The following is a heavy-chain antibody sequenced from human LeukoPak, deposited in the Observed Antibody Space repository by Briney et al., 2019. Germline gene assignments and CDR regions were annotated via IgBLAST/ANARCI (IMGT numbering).Heavy chain of an antibody. D-gene: IGHD3-22*01. Sequence: PSETLFLTCAVYGGSFSGYYWSWIRQPPGKGLEWIGEINHSGSTNYNPSLRSRVTISVDMSKNQFSLKLSSVTAADTAVYYCALKRYYYDSSGHRSPFDPWGQGTLVTVSS. CDR2: INHSGST. CDR3: ALKRYYYDSSGHRSPFDP. CDR1: GGSFSGYY. J-gene: IGHJ5*02. V-gene: IGHV4-34*01.